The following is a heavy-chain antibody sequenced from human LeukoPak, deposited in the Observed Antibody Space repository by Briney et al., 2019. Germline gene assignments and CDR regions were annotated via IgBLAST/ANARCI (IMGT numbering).Heavy chain of an antibody. Sequence: SETLSLTCAVSGGSFDNYYWSWIRQPPGKGLEWIGEINHSGSTNYNPSLKSRVTISADTSKYQFSLKLSSVTAADTAVYYCARRGGGYFPYYFDYWGQGTLVTVSS. CDR2: INHSGST. V-gene: IGHV4-34*01. D-gene: IGHD3-22*01. CDR3: ARRGGGYFPYYFDY. CDR1: GGSFDNYY. J-gene: IGHJ4*02.